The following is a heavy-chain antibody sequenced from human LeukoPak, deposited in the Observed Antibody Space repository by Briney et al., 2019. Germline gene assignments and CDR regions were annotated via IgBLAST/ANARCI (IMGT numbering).Heavy chain of an antibody. D-gene: IGHD6-19*01. J-gene: IGHJ3*02. CDR1: GYTFTGYY. CDR3: ARAGRLVRVRGDAFDI. V-gene: IGHV1-2*04. Sequence: ASVKASCKASGYTFTGYYMHWVRQAPGQGLEWMGWINPNSGGTNYAQKFQGWVTMTRDTSISTAYMELSRLRSDDTAVYYCARAGRLVRVRGDAFDIWGQGTMVTVSS. CDR2: INPNSGGT.